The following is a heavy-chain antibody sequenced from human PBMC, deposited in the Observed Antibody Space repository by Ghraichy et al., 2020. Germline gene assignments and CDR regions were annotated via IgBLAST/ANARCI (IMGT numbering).Heavy chain of an antibody. V-gene: IGHV1-18*01. Sequence: ASVKVSCKASGYTFTSYGISWVRQAPGQGLEWMGWISAYNGNTNYAQKLQGRVTMTTDTSTSTAYMELRSLRSDDTAVYYCARLVVPAAMPYYYYYYMDVWGKGTTVTVSS. CDR1: GYTFTSYG. J-gene: IGHJ6*03. CDR2: ISAYNGNT. CDR3: ARLVVPAAMPYYYYYYMDV. D-gene: IGHD2-2*01.